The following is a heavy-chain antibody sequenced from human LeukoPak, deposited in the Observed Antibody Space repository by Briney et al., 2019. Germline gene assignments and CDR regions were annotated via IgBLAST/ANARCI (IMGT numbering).Heavy chain of an antibody. CDR1: GYSISSGYY. Sequence: WETLSLTCTVSGYSISSGYYWGWIRQPPGKGLEWIGSIYHSGSTYYNPSLRSRVTISVDTSKNQFSLKLSSVTAADTAVYYCARGGVMYGDYWGQGTLVTVSS. V-gene: IGHV4-38-2*02. J-gene: IGHJ4*02. CDR2: IYHSGST. D-gene: IGHD3-16*01. CDR3: ARGGVMYGDY.